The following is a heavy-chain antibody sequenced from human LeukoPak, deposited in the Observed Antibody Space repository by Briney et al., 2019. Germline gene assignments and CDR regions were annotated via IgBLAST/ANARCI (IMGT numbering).Heavy chain of an antibody. J-gene: IGHJ2*01. CDR2: IHYSGST. Sequence: SETLSLTCKVSGGSISSYYWSWIRQSPGKGLEWIGYIHYSGSTNYNPSLKSRVTISVDTSRNQFSLKLSSVTAADTAVYYCAGDIASIAARHDWYFDLWGRGTLVTVS. CDR1: GGSISSYY. V-gene: IGHV4-59*01. CDR3: AGDIASIAARHDWYFDL. D-gene: IGHD6-6*01.